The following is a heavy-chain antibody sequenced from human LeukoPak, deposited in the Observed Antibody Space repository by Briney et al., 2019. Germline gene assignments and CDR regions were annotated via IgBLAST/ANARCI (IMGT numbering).Heavy chain of an antibody. Sequence: GGTLRLYCAASGFTFSNYAMDWVRQAPGKGLEYVSAISDNGGSTFYTNYVKGRFTISRDNYKNTVYLQMGRLRAEDMAVYYCARYGDGCPDYWGQGTLVTVSS. J-gene: IGHJ4*02. CDR2: ISDNGGST. CDR3: ARYGDGCPDY. CDR1: GFTFSNYA. V-gene: IGHV3-64*01. D-gene: IGHD7-27*01.